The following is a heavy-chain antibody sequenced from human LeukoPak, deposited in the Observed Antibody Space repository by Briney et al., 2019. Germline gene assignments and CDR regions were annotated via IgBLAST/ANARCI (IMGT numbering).Heavy chain of an antibody. J-gene: IGHJ5*02. CDR2: IYTSGST. D-gene: IGHD2-15*01. CDR3: ARVVVAATNWFDP. V-gene: IGHV4-4*07. Sequence: SDTLSLTRSVSGRHNSSYYWRWLRPPAGKGLEWIGRIYTSGSTNYHPSLKSRVTMSVDTSKNQFSLKLSSVTAADTAVYYCARVVVAATNWFDPWGQGTLVTVSS. CDR1: GRHNSSYY.